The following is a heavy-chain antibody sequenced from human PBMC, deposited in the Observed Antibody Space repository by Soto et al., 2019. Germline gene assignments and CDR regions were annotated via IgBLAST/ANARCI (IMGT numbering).Heavy chain of an antibody. CDR2: INTEGDST. CDR3: AREAGYCSTTSCYRRAFDT. V-gene: IGHV3-74*01. D-gene: IGHD2-2*01. Sequence: EVQLVESGEDLVQPGGSLRLSCAASGFTFTGHWMHWVRQVPGKGLVWVARINTEGDSTNYADSVKGRFTISRDSATNTVYLQMNGLGVDDTSVYFCAREAGYCSTTSCYRRAFDTWGQGTMVTVSS. CDR1: GFTFTGHW. J-gene: IGHJ3*02.